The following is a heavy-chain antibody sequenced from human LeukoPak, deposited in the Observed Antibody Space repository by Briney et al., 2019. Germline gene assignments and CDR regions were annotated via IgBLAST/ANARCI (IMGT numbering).Heavy chain of an antibody. CDR1: GYTFTSYY. V-gene: IGHV1-46*01. CDR3: ARVGRPDSYGGPVFDY. J-gene: IGHJ4*02. Sequence: ASVKVSCKASGYTFTSYYMHWVRQAPGQGLEWMGIINPSGGSTSYAQKFQGRVTMTRDTSTSTVYMELSSLRSEDTAVYYCARVGRPDSYGGPVFDYWGQGTLVTVSS. D-gene: IGHD5-18*01. CDR2: INPSGGST.